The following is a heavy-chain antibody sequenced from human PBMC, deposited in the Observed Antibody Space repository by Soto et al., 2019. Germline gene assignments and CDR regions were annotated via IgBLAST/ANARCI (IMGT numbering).Heavy chain of an antibody. CDR3: ARELFGRSVWFDP. V-gene: IGHV4-59*01. CDR1: GGSISSYY. J-gene: IGHJ5*02. D-gene: IGHD3-10*01. CDR2: IYYSGST. Sequence: SETLSLTCTVSGGSISSYYWSWIRQPPGRGLEWIGYIYYSGSTNYNPSLKSRVTISVDTSKNQFSLKLSSVTAADTAVYYCARELFGRSVWFDPWGQGTLVTVSS.